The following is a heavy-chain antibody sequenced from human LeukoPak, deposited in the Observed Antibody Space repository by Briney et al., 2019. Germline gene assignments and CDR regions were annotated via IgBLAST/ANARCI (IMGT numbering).Heavy chain of an antibody. CDR3: ARHGGYTWNDIYFDR. CDR2: IYPGNSDT. D-gene: IGHD1-1*01. V-gene: IGHV5-51*01. Sequence: GESLKISCKGSGYTFTSWWIGWVRQMPGKGLEWMGIIYPGNSDTRYSPSFQGQVTISADRSISTAYLQWSSLTASDTAIYYCARHGGYTWNDIYFDRWGRGTLVTVSS. CDR1: GYTFTSWW. J-gene: IGHJ5*02.